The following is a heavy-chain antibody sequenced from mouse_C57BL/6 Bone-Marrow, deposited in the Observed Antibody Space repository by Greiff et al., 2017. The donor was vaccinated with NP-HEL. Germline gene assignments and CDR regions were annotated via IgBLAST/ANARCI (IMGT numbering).Heavy chain of an antibody. CDR2: IYPGDGDT. V-gene: IGHV1-82*01. J-gene: IGHJ2*01. D-gene: IGHD1-1*01. CDR1: GYAFSSSW. CDR3: ARRDYYGSSDYFDY. Sequence: QVQLQQSGPELVKPGASVKISCKASGYAFSSSWMNWVKQRPGKGLEWIGRIYPGDGDTNYNGKFKGKATLTADKSSSTAYMQLSSLTSEDSAVYFCARRDYYGSSDYFDYWGQGTTLTVSS.